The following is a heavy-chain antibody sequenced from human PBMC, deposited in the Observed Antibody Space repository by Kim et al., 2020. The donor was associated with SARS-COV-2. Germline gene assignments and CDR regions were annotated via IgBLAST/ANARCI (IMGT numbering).Heavy chain of an antibody. CDR1: GFTFSSYG. CDR3: AKCPYSSGWTYFDY. CDR2: ISYDGSNK. D-gene: IGHD6-19*01. V-gene: IGHV3-30*18. Sequence: GGSLRLSCAASGFTFSSYGMHWVRQAPGKGLEWVAVISYDGSNKYYADSVKGRFTISRDNSKNTLYLQMNSLRAEDTAVYYCAKCPYSSGWTYFDYWGQGTLVTGSS. J-gene: IGHJ4*02.